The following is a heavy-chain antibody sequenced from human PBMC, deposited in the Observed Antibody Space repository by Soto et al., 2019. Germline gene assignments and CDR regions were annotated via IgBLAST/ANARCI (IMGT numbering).Heavy chain of an antibody. D-gene: IGHD1-26*01. CDR3: ASWSSGSYYAC. V-gene: IGHV3-23*01. J-gene: IGHJ4*02. CDR1: GFTFSSYA. Sequence: EVQLLESGGGLVQPGGSLRLSCAASGFTFSSYAMSWVRQAPGKGLEWVSAISGSGGSTYYADSVKGRFTISRDNSKNTLYRQRNSLRAEDTAVYYCASWSSGSYYACWGQGTLVNVS. CDR2: ISGSGGST.